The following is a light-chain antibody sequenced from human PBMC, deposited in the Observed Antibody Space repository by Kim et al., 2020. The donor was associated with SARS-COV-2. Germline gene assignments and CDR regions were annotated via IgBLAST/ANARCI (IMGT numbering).Light chain of an antibody. J-gene: IGLJ2*01. Sequence: VSPGQTASIPCSGDELGGKYACWYQQKPGQSPILLIYQDNKRPSGIPERFSGSSSVNSATLTIRETQAVDEADYYCQAWDSTTAVFGAGTQLTVL. CDR1: ELGGKY. CDR3: QAWDSTTAV. V-gene: IGLV3-1*01. CDR2: QDN.